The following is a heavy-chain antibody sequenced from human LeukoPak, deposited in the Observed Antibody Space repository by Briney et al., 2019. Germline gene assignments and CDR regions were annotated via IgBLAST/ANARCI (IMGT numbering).Heavy chain of an antibody. CDR2: INHSGST. CDR1: GGSFSGYY. V-gene: IGHV4-34*01. J-gene: IGHJ4*02. D-gene: IGHD3-16*01. CDR3: ARGRLGGDYSWGSKLIYYFDY. Sequence: SETLSLTCAVYGGSFSGYYWSWIRQPPGKGLEWIGEINHSGSTNYNPSLKSRVTISVDTSKNQFSLKLSSVTAADTAVYYCARGRLGGDYSWGSKLIYYFDYWGQGTLVTVSS.